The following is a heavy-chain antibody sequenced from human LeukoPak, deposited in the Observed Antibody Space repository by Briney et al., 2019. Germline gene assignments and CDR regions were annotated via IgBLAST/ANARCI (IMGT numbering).Heavy chain of an antibody. CDR1: GYTFTGHF. CDR2: INPNTGGT. CDR3: ARVGDGLNDAFDI. Sequence: ASVKVSCKASGYTFTGHFMNWVRQAPGQGLERMGRINPNTGGTNYAQKFQGRVTMTRDTSISTVYMELNRLRSDDTAVYYCARVGDGLNDAFDIWGQGTMVTVSS. D-gene: IGHD5-24*01. V-gene: IGHV1-2*06. J-gene: IGHJ3*02.